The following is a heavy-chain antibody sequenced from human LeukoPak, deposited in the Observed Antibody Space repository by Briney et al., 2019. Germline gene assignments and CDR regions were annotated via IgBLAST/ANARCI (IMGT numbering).Heavy chain of an antibody. CDR3: ARENYYDSSGYSYCFDY. CDR1: GYTFTGYY. V-gene: IGHV1-2*02. CDR2: INPHSGGT. J-gene: IGHJ4*02. D-gene: IGHD3-22*01. Sequence: ASVKVSCKASGYTFTGYYIHWVRQAPGQGLEWMGWINPHSGGTNYAQKFQGRVTMTRDTSTSTVYMELSSLRSEDTAVYYCARENYYDSSGYSYCFDYWGQGTLVTVSS.